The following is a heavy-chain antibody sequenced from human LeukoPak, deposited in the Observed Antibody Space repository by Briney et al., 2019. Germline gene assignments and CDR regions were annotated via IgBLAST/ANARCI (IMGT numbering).Heavy chain of an antibody. D-gene: IGHD1-26*01. CDR1: GGSISDYY. V-gene: IGHV4-59*01. Sequence: SETLSLTCTVSGGSISDYYWSWLRQPPGKGLEWIGWIFGSGSSNYNPSLKSRLPISVDTSKNQFSLKLTSPTPADTALYYFARGKDTGRNHEKIRYDIWGQGTMVTVSS. CDR2: IFGSGSS. J-gene: IGHJ3*02. CDR3: ARGKDTGRNHEKIRYDI.